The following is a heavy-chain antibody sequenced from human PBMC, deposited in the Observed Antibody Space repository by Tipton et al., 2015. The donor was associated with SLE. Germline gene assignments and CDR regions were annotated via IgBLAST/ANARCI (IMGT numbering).Heavy chain of an antibody. V-gene: IGHV3-23*01. J-gene: IGHJ4*02. CDR2: ISGGDDST. D-gene: IGHD2-15*01. CDR1: GFMFSSYA. CDR3: VPRQVDFDH. Sequence: SLRLSCAASGFMFSSYAMRWVRQAPGKGLEWVSVISGGDDSTNYADSVKGRFTISRDNSKNTLNLEMNNLRGDDTAVYYCVPRQVDFDHWGQGSLVTVSS.